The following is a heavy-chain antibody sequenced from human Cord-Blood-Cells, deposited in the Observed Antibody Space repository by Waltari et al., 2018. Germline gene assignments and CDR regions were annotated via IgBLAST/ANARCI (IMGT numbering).Heavy chain of an antibody. V-gene: IGHV1-69*01. CDR3: AITELGIPGYWYFDL. D-gene: IGHD7-27*01. J-gene: IGHJ2*01. Sequence: KKPGSSVKVSCKASGGTFSSYAISWVRQAPGQGLEWMGGIIPIFGTANYAQKFQGRVTITADESTSTAYMELSSLRSEDTAVYYCAITELGIPGYWYFDLWGRGTLVTVSS. CDR1: GGTFSSYA. CDR2: IIPIFGTA.